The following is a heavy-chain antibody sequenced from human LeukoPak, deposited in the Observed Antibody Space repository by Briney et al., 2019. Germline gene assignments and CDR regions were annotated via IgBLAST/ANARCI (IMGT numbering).Heavy chain of an antibody. CDR2: IYQSERT. Sequence: SETLSLTCVVSGYSISSGYYWGWIRQPPGKGLEWIGSIYQSERTYYNPSLKSRVTISVDTSKNQFSLKLSSVTAADTAVYYCARGPQWELPPDYWGQGTLVTVSS. D-gene: IGHD1-26*01. CDR3: ARGPQWELPPDY. J-gene: IGHJ4*02. CDR1: GYSISSGYY. V-gene: IGHV4-38-2*01.